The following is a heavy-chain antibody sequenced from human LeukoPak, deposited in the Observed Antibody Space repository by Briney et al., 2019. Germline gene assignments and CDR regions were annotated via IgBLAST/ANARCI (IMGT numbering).Heavy chain of an antibody. Sequence: SGGSLRLSCAASGFTFSSYAMSWVRQAPGKGLEWVSSISSSSSYIYYADSVKGRFTISRDNAKNSLYLQMNSLRAEDTAVYYCARDLGIAVAALIYWGQGTLVTVSS. J-gene: IGHJ4*02. V-gene: IGHV3-21*01. CDR2: ISSSSSYI. D-gene: IGHD6-19*01. CDR1: GFTFSSYA. CDR3: ARDLGIAVAALIY.